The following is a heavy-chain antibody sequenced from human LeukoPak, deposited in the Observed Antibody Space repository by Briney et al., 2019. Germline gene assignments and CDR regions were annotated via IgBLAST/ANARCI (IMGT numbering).Heavy chain of an antibody. D-gene: IGHD6-13*01. Sequence: PGGSLRLSCAASGFTVSSNYMSWVRQAPGKGLEWVSVIYSGGSTYYADSVKGRFTISRDNSKNTLYLQMNSLRAEDTALYYCARPYSSSWENFHYWGQGTLVTVSS. CDR1: GFTVSSNY. CDR3: ARPYSSSWENFHY. J-gene: IGHJ4*02. V-gene: IGHV3-53*05. CDR2: IYSGGST.